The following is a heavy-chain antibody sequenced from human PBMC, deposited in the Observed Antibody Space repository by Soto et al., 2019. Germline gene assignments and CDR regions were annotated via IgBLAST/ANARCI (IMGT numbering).Heavy chain of an antibody. Sequence: QVQLVQSGAEVKKPGSSVKVSCKASGGTFSSYAISWVRQAPGQGLEWMGGIIPIFGTANYAQKFQGRVTITADESTRTAYMELSRLRSEDTAVYYCASPYPDYDAFDLWGQGTMVTVSS. D-gene: IGHD4-17*01. CDR2: IIPIFGTA. V-gene: IGHV1-69*01. CDR1: GGTFSSYA. CDR3: ASPYPDYDAFDL. J-gene: IGHJ3*01.